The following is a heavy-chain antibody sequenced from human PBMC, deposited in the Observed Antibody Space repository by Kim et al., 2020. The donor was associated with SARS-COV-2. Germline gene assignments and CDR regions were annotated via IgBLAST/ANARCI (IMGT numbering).Heavy chain of an antibody. V-gene: IGHV3-9*01. CDR1: GFTFDDYA. J-gene: IGHJ4*02. CDR3: VLGGSGWYVVSGYFDY. CDR2: ISWNSGSI. D-gene: IGHD6-19*01. Sequence: GGSLRLSCVASGFTFDDYAMHWVRQAAGKGLEWVSGISWNSGSIGYADSVKGRFTISRDNAKNSLYLQMNSLRAEDTALYYCVLGGSGWYVVSGYFDYWGQGTLVTVSS.